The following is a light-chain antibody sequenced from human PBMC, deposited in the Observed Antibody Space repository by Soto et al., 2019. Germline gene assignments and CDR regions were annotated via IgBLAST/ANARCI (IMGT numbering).Light chain of an antibody. V-gene: IGKV3-15*01. CDR1: QSVSIN. CDR2: AAS. Sequence: EIVMTQSPATLSVSPGDRATLSCRASQSVSINLAWYQQKPGQVPRLLIYAASTRATGIPARFSGSGSETEFTLTISSLQSEDFAVYYCHQYHNWPWTFGQGTKVDIK. CDR3: HQYHNWPWT. J-gene: IGKJ1*01.